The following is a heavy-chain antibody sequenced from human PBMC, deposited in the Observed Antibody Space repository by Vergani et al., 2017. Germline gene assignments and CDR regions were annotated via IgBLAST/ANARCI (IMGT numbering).Heavy chain of an antibody. Sequence: QVQLQQWGAGLLKPSETLSLTCAVYGGSFSGYYWSWIRQPPGKGLEWIGEINHSGSTNYNPSLKSRVTISVDTSKNQFSLKLSSVTAADTAVYYCAREVTGTTYYYYYYMDVWGKGTTVTVSS. CDR1: GGSFSGYY. V-gene: IGHV4-34*01. CDR2: INHSGST. D-gene: IGHD1-7*01. J-gene: IGHJ6*03. CDR3: AREVTGTTYYYYYYMDV.